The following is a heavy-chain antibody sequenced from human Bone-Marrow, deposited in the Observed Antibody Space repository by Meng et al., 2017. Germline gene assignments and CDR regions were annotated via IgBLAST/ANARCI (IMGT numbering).Heavy chain of an antibody. Sequence: GGSLKLSCAASGFTFSNYMSWVRQAPGKGLEWVSVIYSGGSTYYADSVKGRFTISRDNSKNTLYLQMNSLRAEDTAVYYCARGTTVVTPLGRDLYYFDYWGQGTLVTVSS. V-gene: IGHV3-66*02. D-gene: IGHD4-23*01. J-gene: IGHJ4*02. CDR2: IYSGGST. CDR1: GFTFSNY. CDR3: ARGTTVVTPLGRDLYYFDY.